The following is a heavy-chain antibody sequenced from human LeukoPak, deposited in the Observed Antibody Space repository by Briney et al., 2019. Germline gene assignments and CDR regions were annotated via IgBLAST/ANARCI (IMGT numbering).Heavy chain of an antibody. Sequence: SETLSLTCTVSGGSISSYYWSWIRQPPGKGLEWIGYIYYSGSTNYNPSLKSRVTISVDTSKNQFSLRLSSVTAADTAVYYCARSRVDTAMVRGFGAFDIWGQGTVVTVSS. V-gene: IGHV4-59*01. J-gene: IGHJ3*02. CDR3: ARSRVDTAMVRGFGAFDI. CDR1: GGSISSYY. D-gene: IGHD5-18*01. CDR2: IYYSGST.